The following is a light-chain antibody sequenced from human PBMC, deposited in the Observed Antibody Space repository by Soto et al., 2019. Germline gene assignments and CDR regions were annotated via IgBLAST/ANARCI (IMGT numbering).Light chain of an antibody. CDR3: QSYDSSLSGCV. Sequence: QSVLTQPPSVSGAPGQRVTTSCTGSSSNIGAGYDVHWYQQLPGTAPKLLIYGNSNRPSGVPDRFSGSKSGTSASLAITGLQAEDEADDYCQSYDSSLSGCVFGGGTKLTVL. CDR2: GNS. V-gene: IGLV1-40*01. CDR1: SSNIGAGYD. J-gene: IGLJ2*01.